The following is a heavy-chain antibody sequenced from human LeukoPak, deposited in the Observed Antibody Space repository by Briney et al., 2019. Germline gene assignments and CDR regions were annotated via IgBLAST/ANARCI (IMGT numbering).Heavy chain of an antibody. CDR2: ISSSSSYI. Sequence: GGSLRLSCAASGFTFSSYSMNWVRQAPGKGLEWVSSISSSSSYIYYADSVKGRFTISRDNAKNSLYLQMNSLRAEDTAVYYCAKVGDRRDWFDPWGQGTLVTVSS. V-gene: IGHV3-21*04. CDR1: GFTFSSYS. J-gene: IGHJ5*02. CDR3: AKVGDRRDWFDP. D-gene: IGHD1-26*01.